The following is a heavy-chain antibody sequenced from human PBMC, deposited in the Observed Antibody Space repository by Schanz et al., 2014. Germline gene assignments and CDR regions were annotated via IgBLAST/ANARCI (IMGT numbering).Heavy chain of an antibody. D-gene: IGHD6-13*01. CDR1: GFTFSAYA. Sequence: EVQLAESGGGLVQPGGSLRLSCAASGFTFSAYAMTWVRQIPGKGLEWVSAISASGGTTYYADSVKGRFTISRDNSKNTLYLQMNSLRAEDTAVYYCAKSQGSSFDSWGQGTLVTVSS. J-gene: IGHJ4*02. CDR2: ISASGGTT. V-gene: IGHV3-23*04. CDR3: AKSQGSSFDS.